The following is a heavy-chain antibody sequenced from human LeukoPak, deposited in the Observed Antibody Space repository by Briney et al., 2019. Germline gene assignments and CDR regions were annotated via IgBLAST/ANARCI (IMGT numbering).Heavy chain of an antibody. Sequence: PSETLSLTCTVSGGSISGHYWTWLRQPPGKGLEWIGYIYDIGSTAYNPSLKSRVTISVDTSKNQFSLKLSSVTAAGTAVYYCARLTPTTLSLYYYYMDVWGKGTTVTVSS. D-gene: IGHD2/OR15-2a*01. CDR2: IYDIGST. CDR1: GGSISGHY. V-gene: IGHV4-59*11. J-gene: IGHJ6*03. CDR3: ARLTPTTLSLYYYYMDV.